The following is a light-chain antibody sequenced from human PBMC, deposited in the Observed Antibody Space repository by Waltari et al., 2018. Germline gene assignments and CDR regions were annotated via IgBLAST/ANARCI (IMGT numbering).Light chain of an antibody. CDR2: VNSDGSH. Sequence: QLVLTQSPSASASLSASVKPTCTLSSGHSSNVVAWHQQQPEKGPRYLMKVNSDGSHSKGDDIPDRFSGSSSGAERYLTISSLQSEDGADYYCQTGGHGTWVFGGGTKLTVL. J-gene: IGLJ3*02. CDR1: SGHSSNV. V-gene: IGLV4-69*01. CDR3: QTGGHGTWV.